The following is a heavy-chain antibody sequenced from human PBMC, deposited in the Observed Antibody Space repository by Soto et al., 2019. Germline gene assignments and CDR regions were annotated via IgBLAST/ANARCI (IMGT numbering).Heavy chain of an antibody. CDR2: TYYRSKWYN. J-gene: IGHJ5*02. D-gene: IGHD2-15*01. V-gene: IGHV6-1*01. CDR1: GDSVSSNSAA. CDR3: ARGGTVVIYWFDP. Sequence: SQPLSLTCAISGDSVSSNSAAWNLIRQSPSRGLEWLGRTYYRSKWYNDYAVSVKSRITINPDTSKNQFSLQLNSVTPEDTAVYYCARGGTVVIYWFDPWGQGTLVTVSS.